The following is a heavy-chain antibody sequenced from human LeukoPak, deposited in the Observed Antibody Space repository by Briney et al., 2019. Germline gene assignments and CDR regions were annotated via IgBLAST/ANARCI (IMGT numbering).Heavy chain of an antibody. Sequence: PGGSLRLSCAASGFTFSNAWMSWVRQPPGKGLEWVGRIKSKTDGGTTDYAAPVKGRFTISRDDSKNTLYLQMNSLKTEDTAVYYCTTDGTIFLPRPNDYWGQGTLVTVPS. D-gene: IGHD2/OR15-2a*01. J-gene: IGHJ4*02. V-gene: IGHV3-15*01. CDR2: IKSKTDGGTT. CDR3: TTDGTIFLPRPNDY. CDR1: GFTFSNAW.